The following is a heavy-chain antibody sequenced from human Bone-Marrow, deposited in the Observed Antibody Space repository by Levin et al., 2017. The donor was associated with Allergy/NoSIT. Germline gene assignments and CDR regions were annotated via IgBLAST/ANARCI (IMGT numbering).Heavy chain of an antibody. D-gene: IGHD6-19*01. CDR2: IYHTRST. V-gene: IGHV4-59*08. CDR1: GASISSSY. Sequence: NTSETLSLTCTVSGASISSSYWSWIRQPPGKGLEWIGYIYHTRSTNYNPSLRSRLIISIDASKSQFSLKLSSVTAADTAVYYCARRTSTGLFDPWGQGTLVTVSS. CDR3: ARRTSTGLFDP. J-gene: IGHJ5*02.